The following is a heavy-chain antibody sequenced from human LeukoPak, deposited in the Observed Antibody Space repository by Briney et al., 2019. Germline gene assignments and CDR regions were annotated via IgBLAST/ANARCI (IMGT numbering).Heavy chain of an antibody. J-gene: IGHJ4*02. CDR1: GYSISSGYY. V-gene: IGHV4-38-2*01. D-gene: IGHD3-22*01. CDR2: IYHSGST. CDR3: ARMMFYDGSAAED. Sequence: SETLSLTCAVSGYSISSGYYWGWIRQPPGKGLEWIGSIYHSGSTYYNPSLKSRVTISVDTSKNQFSLKLSSVTAADTAVYYCARMMFYDGSAAEDWGQGTLVTVSS.